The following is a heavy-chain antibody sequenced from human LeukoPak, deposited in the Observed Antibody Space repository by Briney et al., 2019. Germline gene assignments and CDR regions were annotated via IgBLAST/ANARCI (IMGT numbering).Heavy chain of an antibody. CDR3: ARDLVYYDSSGYYRGFDY. Sequence: SETLSLTCTVSGGSISSYYWGWIRQPPGKGLEWIGSIYYSGSTYYNPSLKSRVTISVDTSKNQFSLKLSSVTAADTAVYYCARDLVYYDSSGYYRGFDYWGQGTLVTVSS. V-gene: IGHV4-39*07. J-gene: IGHJ4*02. CDR2: IYYSGST. D-gene: IGHD3-22*01. CDR1: GGSISSYY.